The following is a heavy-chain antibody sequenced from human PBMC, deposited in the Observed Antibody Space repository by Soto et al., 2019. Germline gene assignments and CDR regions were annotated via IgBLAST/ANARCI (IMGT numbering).Heavy chain of an antibody. CDR2: IYYSGST. Sequence: SETLSLTCTVSGGSVSSGSYYWSWIRQPPGKGLEWIGYIYYSGSTYYNPSLKSRVTISVDTSKNQFSLKLSSVTAADTAVYYCARLLDPVGGAFDIWGQGTMVTVSS. CDR3: ARLLDPVGGAFDI. CDR1: GGSVSSGSYY. D-gene: IGHD3-16*01. V-gene: IGHV4-61*01. J-gene: IGHJ3*02.